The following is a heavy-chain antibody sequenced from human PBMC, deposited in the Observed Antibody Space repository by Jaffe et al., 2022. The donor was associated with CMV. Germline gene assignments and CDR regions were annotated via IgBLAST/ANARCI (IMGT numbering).Heavy chain of an antibody. CDR1: GFTFSSYS. CDR2: ISSSSSYI. Sequence: EVQLVESGGGLVKPGGSLRLSCAASGFTFSSYSMNWVRQAPGKGLEWVSSISSSSSYIYYADSVKGRFTISRDNAKNSLYLQMNSLRAEDTAVYYCARGSYYSRRENDAFDIWGQGTMVTVSS. J-gene: IGHJ3*02. D-gene: IGHD3-10*01. CDR3: ARGSYYSRRENDAFDI. V-gene: IGHV3-21*01.